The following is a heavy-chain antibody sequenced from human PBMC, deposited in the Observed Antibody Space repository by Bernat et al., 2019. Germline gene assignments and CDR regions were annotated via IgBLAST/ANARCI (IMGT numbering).Heavy chain of an antibody. D-gene: IGHD6-13*01. CDR1: GGSFSGYY. V-gene: IGHV4-34*01. Sequence: QVQLQQWGAGLLKPSETLSLTCAVYGGSFSGYYWSWIRQPPGKGLEWIGEINHSGSTNYNPSLKSRVTISVDTSKNQVSLKLSSVTAADTAVYYCARGVGSSWYSPWGQGTLVTVSS. CDR2: INHSGST. J-gene: IGHJ4*02. CDR3: ARGVGSSWYSP.